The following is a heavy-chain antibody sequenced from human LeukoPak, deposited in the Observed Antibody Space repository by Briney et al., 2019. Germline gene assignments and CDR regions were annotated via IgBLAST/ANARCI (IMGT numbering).Heavy chain of an antibody. CDR2: INHSGNT. J-gene: IGHJ4*02. CDR1: GGSFSGYY. CDR3: ARERGFGYSYGYYFDY. V-gene: IGHV4-34*01. Sequence: SETLSLTCAVYGGSFSGYYWSWIRQPPGKGLEWIGEINHSGNTNYNPFLKSLVTKSVNKSKHQYSLKASSVTAAETDVYYCARERGFGYSYGYYFDYWGQGTLVTVSS. D-gene: IGHD5-18*01.